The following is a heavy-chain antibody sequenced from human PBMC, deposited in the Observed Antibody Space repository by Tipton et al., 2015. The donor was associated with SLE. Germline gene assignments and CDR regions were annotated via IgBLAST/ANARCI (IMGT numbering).Heavy chain of an antibody. CDR3: ARAAAGDHNYYWYMDV. CDR2: ISAYSGHT. J-gene: IGHJ6*03. V-gene: IGHV1-18*01. CDR1: GYTFINFG. Sequence: QLVQSGTEVRKPGASVKVSCKASGYTFINFGIHWVRQAPGQGLEWMGWISAYSGHTNCAQKVQGRVTMTTDASTSTAYMELRTLKSDDTAVYFRARAAAGDHNYYWYMDVWGKGTTVTVSS. D-gene: IGHD6-25*01.